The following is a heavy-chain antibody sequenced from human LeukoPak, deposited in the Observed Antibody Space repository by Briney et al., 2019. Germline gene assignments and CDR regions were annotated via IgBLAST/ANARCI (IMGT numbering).Heavy chain of an antibody. V-gene: IGHV3-53*01. J-gene: IGHJ4*02. D-gene: IGHD6-25*01. Sequence: SGGSLRLSCAASGFSVSVSFMSWVRQVPGKGLELVSVIYAGGTTNYADSVKGRFTISRDNSKNTLYLQMNDLRAEDTALYYCAREWANQRQRRDYWGQGTPVTVSS. CDR3: AREWANQRQRRDY. CDR2: IYAGGTT. CDR1: GFSVSVSF.